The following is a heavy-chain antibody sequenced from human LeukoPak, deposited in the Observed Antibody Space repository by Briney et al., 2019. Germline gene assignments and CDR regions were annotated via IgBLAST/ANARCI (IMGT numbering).Heavy chain of an antibody. CDR3: TTAPIVVVPAAITFLSGMDV. V-gene: IGHV3-15*01. Sequence: GGSLRLSCAASGFAFSTYWMHWVRQVPGKGLEWVGRIKSKTDGGTTDYAAPVKGRFTISRDDSKNTLYLQMNSLKTEDTAVYYCTTAPIVVVPAAITFLSGMDVWGQGTTVTVSS. CDR2: IKSKTDGGTT. D-gene: IGHD2-2*02. CDR1: GFAFSTYW. J-gene: IGHJ6*02.